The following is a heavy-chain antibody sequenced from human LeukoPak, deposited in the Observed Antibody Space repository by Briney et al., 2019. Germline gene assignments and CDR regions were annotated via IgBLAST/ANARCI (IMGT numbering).Heavy chain of an antibody. Sequence: GGSLRLSCAASGNYWMHWVRQAPGKGLVWVSHINSDGSWTSYADPVKGRFTISKDNAKNTVYLQMNSLRAEDTAVYYCVSFYETYWGRGTLVTVSS. D-gene: IGHD2/OR15-2a*01. CDR1: GNYW. V-gene: IGHV3-74*01. J-gene: IGHJ4*02. CDR3: VSFYETY. CDR2: INSDGSWT.